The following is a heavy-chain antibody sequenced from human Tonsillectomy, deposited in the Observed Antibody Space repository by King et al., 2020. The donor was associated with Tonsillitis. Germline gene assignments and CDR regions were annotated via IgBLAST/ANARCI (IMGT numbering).Heavy chain of an antibody. CDR1: GFTFTDYS. CDR2: ITTSGSVT. J-gene: IGHJ3*02. V-gene: IGHV3-48*01. Sequence: VQLVESGGGLVQPGGSLRLPCAVSGFTFTDYSMNWVRQAPGKGLEWVSYITTSGSVTYYADSLEGRFTISRDNAKNSLYLQMNSLRADDTALYYCVRDKNYAFDIWGQGTMVTVSS. CDR3: VRDKNYAFDI.